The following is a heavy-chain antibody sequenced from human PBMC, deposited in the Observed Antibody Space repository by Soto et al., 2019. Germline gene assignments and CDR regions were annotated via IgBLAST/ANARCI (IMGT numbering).Heavy chain of an antibody. V-gene: IGHV3-74*01. J-gene: IGHJ6*03. CDR1: GLSVSIYW. D-gene: IGHD1-26*01. CDR2: IITDGSST. CDR3: ATGLSTRGYYMDA. Sequence: GGSLRVSCAACGLSVSIYWMHWVRQAPGKGLVWVSRIITDGSSTSYADSVKGRFTISRDNAKNTLYLQMNSLRAEDTAVYYCATGLSTRGYYMDAWGKGTRVTVSS.